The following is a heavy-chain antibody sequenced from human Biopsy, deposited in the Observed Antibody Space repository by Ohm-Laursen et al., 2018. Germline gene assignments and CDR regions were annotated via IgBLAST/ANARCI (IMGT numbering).Heavy chain of an antibody. CDR2: ISYSGTT. D-gene: IGHD3-22*01. CDR1: GGSFSGYY. V-gene: IGHV4-34*09. CDR3: ARGVPHYDGSGFPLAGYWYFDL. J-gene: IGHJ2*01. Sequence: TLSPTCAVYGGSFSGYYWSWIRQHPGKGLEWIGLISYSGTTFYNPSLESLLTISIDTSKNHFSLNLRSVTAADTAVYYCARGVPHYDGSGFPLAGYWYFDLWGRGTLVTVSS.